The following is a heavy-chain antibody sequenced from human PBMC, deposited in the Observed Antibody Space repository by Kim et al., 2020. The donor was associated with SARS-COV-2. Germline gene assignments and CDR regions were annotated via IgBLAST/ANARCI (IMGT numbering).Heavy chain of an antibody. D-gene: IGHD3-9*01. Sequence: ADSVKGRFTIARDNDKNSLYRQMNSLRAEDTAVYYCARDRLTDILPGYFDYWGQGTLVTVSS. CDR3: ARDRLTDILPGYFDY. V-gene: IGHV3-21*01. J-gene: IGHJ4*02.